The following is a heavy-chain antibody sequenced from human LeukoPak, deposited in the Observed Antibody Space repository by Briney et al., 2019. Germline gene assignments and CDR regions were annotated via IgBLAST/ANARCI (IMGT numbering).Heavy chain of an antibody. Sequence: SETLSLTCTVSGGSISSYYLSWIRQPPGKGLEWIGDIYYSGSTNYNPSLKSRVTISVDTSKNQFSLKLSSVTAADTAVHYCARGAEWFYYYMDVWGKGTTVTVSS. D-gene: IGHD3-3*01. V-gene: IGHV4-59*01. CDR3: ARGAEWFYYYMDV. CDR1: GGSISSYY. CDR2: IYYSGST. J-gene: IGHJ6*03.